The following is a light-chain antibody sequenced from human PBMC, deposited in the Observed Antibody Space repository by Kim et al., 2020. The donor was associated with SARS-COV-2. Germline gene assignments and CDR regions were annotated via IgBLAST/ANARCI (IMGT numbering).Light chain of an antibody. Sequence: DIQMTQSPSSLSASIGDRVTITCRASQDISNSLAWYQQKPGKVPQLLIYAASILQSGVPSRFSGSGYGTDFTLTISGLQPEDVATYYCQKYNRAPWTFGQGTKVDIK. CDR2: AAS. CDR3: QKYNRAPWT. V-gene: IGKV1-27*01. J-gene: IGKJ1*01. CDR1: QDISNS.